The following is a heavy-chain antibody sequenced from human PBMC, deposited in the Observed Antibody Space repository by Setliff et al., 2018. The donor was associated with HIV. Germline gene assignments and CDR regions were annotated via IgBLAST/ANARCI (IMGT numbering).Heavy chain of an antibody. J-gene: IGHJ3*02. CDR1: GDSMSRHY. V-gene: IGHV4-59*11. CDR2: IYSNGNT. Sequence: SETLSLTCTVSGDSMSRHYWSWIRQPPGKGLEFIGNIYSNGNTKYNPSLKSRVIMSVDMSNHQVSLRLSSVTAADTAVYYCARRRWELLKRGAAFDIWGQGTMVTVSS. D-gene: IGHD1-26*01. CDR3: ARRRWELLKRGAAFDI.